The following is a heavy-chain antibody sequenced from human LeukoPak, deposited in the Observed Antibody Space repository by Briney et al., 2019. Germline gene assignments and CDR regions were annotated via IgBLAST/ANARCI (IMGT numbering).Heavy chain of an antibody. CDR3: ARDHIAVAGPDAFDI. CDR1: GFTFSNYE. CDR2: ISSSGYTI. J-gene: IGHJ3*02. V-gene: IGHV3-48*03. D-gene: IGHD6-19*01. Sequence: PGGSLRLSCSASGFTFSNYEMNWVRQAPGKGLECVSYISSSGYTIYYADSVKGRFTISRDNAKNSLYRQMNSLRAEDTAVYYCARDHIAVAGPDAFDIWGQGTLVTVSS.